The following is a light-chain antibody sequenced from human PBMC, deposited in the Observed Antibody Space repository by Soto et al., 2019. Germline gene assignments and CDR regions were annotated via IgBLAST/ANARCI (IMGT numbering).Light chain of an antibody. CDR3: TALSANRVYL. Sequence: QSALTQPISVSGSPGQSITISCTGNSNDIGTYDYVCWYQQHPGKAPRLLIHGVHNRSPGISGRFSASKPGLTASLTISGLQAEDEADYYCTALSANRVYLFGHGTKVTVL. CDR2: GVH. J-gene: IGLJ1*01. V-gene: IGLV2-14*01. CDR1: SNDIGTYDY.